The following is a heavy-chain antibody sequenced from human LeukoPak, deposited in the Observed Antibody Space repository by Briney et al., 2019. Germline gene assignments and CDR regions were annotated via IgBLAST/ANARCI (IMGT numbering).Heavy chain of an antibody. CDR2: ISSSGSTI. V-gene: IGHV3-11*01. Sequence: GGSLRLSCAASGFTFNNYAMSWVRQAPGKGLEWVSYISSSGSTIYYADSVKGRFTISRDNAKNSLYLQMNSLRAEDTAVYYCARPPTTVTTFFWDYWGQGTLVTVSS. CDR1: GFTFNNYA. CDR3: ARPPTTVTTFFWDY. J-gene: IGHJ4*02. D-gene: IGHD4-17*01.